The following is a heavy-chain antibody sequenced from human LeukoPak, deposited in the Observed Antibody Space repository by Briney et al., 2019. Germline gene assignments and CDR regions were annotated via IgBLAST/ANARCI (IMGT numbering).Heavy chain of an antibody. CDR3: ARVVRITIFGVVINYYYYMDV. CDR1: GGSISSCY. J-gene: IGHJ6*03. V-gene: IGHV4-59*01. CDR2: IYYSGST. Sequence: SETLSLTCTVSGGSISSCYWSWIRQPPGKGLEWIGYIYYSGSTNYNPSLKSRVTISVDTSKNQFSLKLSSVTAADTAVYYCARVVRITIFGVVINYYYYMDVWGKGTTVTVSS. D-gene: IGHD3-3*01.